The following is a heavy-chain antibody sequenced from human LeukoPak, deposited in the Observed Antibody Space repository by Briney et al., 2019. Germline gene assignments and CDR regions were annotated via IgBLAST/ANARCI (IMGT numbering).Heavy chain of an antibody. CDR3: ANPTEYRSG. V-gene: IGHV4-39*01. CDR2: IYYSGST. J-gene: IGHJ4*02. CDR1: GGSISSGDYY. D-gene: IGHD6-25*01. Sequence: SETLSLTCTVSGGSISSGDYYWGWIRQPPGKGLEWIGSIYYSGSTYYNPSLKSRVTISVDTSKNQFSLKLRSVTAADTAVYYCANPTEYRSGWGQGILVTVSS.